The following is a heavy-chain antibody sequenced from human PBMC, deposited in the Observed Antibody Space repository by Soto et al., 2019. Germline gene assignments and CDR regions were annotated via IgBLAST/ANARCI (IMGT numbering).Heavy chain of an antibody. CDR2: ISYDGSNK. J-gene: IGHJ3*02. CDR3: VGGANEYSSSWYPLEDAFDI. Sequence: QVQLVESGGGVVQPGRSLRLSCAASGFTFSSYAMHWVRQAPGKGLEWVAVISYDGSNKYYADSVKGRFTISRDNSKNTLYLQMNSLRAEDTAVYYCVGGANEYSSSWYPLEDAFDIWGQGTMVTVSS. CDR1: GFTFSSYA. V-gene: IGHV3-30-3*01. D-gene: IGHD6-13*01.